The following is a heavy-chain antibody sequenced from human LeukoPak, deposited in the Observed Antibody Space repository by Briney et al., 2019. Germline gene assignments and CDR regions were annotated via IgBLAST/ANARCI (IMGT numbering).Heavy chain of an antibody. Sequence: GGSLRLSCAASGFNFNSFAMSWVRQAPGKGLEWVSVIYSGGSTKYADSVKARFTISRDNSKNTVYLQMNSLRAEDTAVYFCARATLDNWGQGTLVTVSS. CDR1: GFNFNSFA. CDR2: IYSGGST. V-gene: IGHV3-53*01. CDR3: ARATLDN. J-gene: IGHJ4*02.